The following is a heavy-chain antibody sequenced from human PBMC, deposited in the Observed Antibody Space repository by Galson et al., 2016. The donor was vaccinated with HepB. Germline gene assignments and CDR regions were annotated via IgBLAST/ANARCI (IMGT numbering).Heavy chain of an antibody. CDR2: TDGSGGST. V-gene: IGHV3-23*01. D-gene: IGHD1-1*01. J-gene: IGHJ4*02. CDR1: GFTFSTYT. Sequence: SLRLSCAGSGFTFSTYTMSWVRQAPGKGLEWVSGTDGSGGSTYYADSVKGRFTISRDNSKSTMYLQMNSLKAEDTAIYYCAKDRYWNRDFDYWGQGTLVTGSA. CDR3: AKDRYWNRDFDY.